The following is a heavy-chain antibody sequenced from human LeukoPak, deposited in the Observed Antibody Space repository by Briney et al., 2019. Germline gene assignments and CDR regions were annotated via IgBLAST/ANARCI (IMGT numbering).Heavy chain of an antibody. Sequence: ASVKVSCKASGYTFTSYGISWVRQAPGQGLEWMGWISAYNGNTNYAQKLQGRVTMTTDTSTSTAYMELRSLRSDDTAVYYCARGGDVVVPAVMFDYWGQGTLVTVSS. CDR1: GYTFTSYG. V-gene: IGHV1-18*01. CDR3: ARGGDVVVPAVMFDY. CDR2: ISAYNGNT. D-gene: IGHD2-2*01. J-gene: IGHJ4*02.